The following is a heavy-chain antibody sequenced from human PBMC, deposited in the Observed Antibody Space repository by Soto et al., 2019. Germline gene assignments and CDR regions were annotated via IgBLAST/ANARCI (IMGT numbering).Heavy chain of an antibody. Sequence: ASVKVSCKASGGTFSSYTISWVRQAPGQGLEWMGRIIPILGIANYAQKFQGRVTITADKSTSIAYMELSSLRSEDTAVYYCAATPIGLSGASFDFGAFDIWGHATLVTVSS. CDR1: GGTFSSYT. D-gene: IGHD2-15*01. V-gene: IGHV1-69*02. CDR3: AATPIGLSGASFDFGAFDI. J-gene: IGHJ3*02. CDR2: IIPILGIA.